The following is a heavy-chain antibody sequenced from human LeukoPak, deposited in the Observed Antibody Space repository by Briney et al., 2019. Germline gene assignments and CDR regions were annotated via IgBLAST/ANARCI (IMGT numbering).Heavy chain of an antibody. D-gene: IGHD5-12*01. CDR2: IIPIFGTA. J-gene: IGHJ5*02. CDR3: ARDRYSGYDMEDWFDP. Sequence: SVKVSCKASGGTFSSYAISWVRQAPGQGLVWMGGIIPIFGTANYAQKFQGRVTITADESTSTAYMELSSLRSEDTAVYYCARDRYSGYDMEDWFDPWGQGTLVTVSS. CDR1: GGTFSSYA. V-gene: IGHV1-69*13.